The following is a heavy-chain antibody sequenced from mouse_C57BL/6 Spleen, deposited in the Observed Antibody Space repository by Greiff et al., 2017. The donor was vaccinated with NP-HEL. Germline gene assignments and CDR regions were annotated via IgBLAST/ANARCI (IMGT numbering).Heavy chain of an antibody. Sequence: VQLQQSGPELVKPGASVKISCKASGYAFSSSWMNWVKQRPGKGLEWIGRIYPGDGDTNYNGKFKGKATLTADKSSSTAYMQLSSLTSEDSAVYCCAREGLTGRGCDWGQGTTLTVSS. CDR1: GYAFSSSW. V-gene: IGHV1-82*01. CDR2: IYPGDGDT. CDR3: AREGLTGRGCD. D-gene: IGHD2-2*01. J-gene: IGHJ2*01.